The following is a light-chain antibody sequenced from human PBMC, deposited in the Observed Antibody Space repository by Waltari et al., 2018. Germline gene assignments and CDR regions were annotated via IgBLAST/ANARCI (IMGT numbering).Light chain of an antibody. CDR1: PSVSSN. Sequence: EIVMTQSPATLSVSPGERATLPCSASPSVSSNLAWYQQKPGQAPRLLIYGASTRATGIPARFSGSGSGTEFTLTISSLQSEDFAVYYCQQYNNWPPNTFGQGTKLEIK. CDR3: QQYNNWPPNT. V-gene: IGKV3-15*01. J-gene: IGKJ2*01. CDR2: GAS.